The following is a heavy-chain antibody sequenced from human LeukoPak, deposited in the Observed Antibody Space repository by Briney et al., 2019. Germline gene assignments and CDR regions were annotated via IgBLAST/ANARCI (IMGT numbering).Heavy chain of an antibody. CDR1: GGSIINHSYY. CDR3: AKERLRWELL. CDR2: IYFNGTT. V-gene: IGHV4-39*07. J-gene: IGHJ4*02. D-gene: IGHD2-15*01. Sequence: SETLSLTCTVSGGSIINHSYYWGWIRQSPEKGLEWIGDIYFNGTTHYNPSLKSRVTISLDASNNQFSLKLRSVTAADTAVYYCAKERLRWELLWGQGTQVTVSS.